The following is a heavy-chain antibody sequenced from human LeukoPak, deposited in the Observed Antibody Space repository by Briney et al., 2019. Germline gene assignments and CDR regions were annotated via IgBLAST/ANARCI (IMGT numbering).Heavy chain of an antibody. Sequence: ASVKVSCKASGYTFTGYHIHWVRQAPGQGLEWMGRINPYSGDTNFAQKFQGRVTMTRDTSITTAYMDLSSLTPDDTAVYYCARDGRGEFDPWGQGTLVTVSS. CDR1: GYTFTGYH. CDR3: ARDGRGEFDP. D-gene: IGHD3-10*01. V-gene: IGHV1-2*06. CDR2: INPYSGDT. J-gene: IGHJ5*02.